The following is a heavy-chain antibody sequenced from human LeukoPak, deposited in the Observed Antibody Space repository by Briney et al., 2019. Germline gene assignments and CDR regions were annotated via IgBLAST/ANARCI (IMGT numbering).Heavy chain of an antibody. CDR1: GGSISSYY. D-gene: IGHD6-13*01. CDR3: ASKYAAAGTYVDY. CDR2: LFYSGST. J-gene: IGHJ4*02. V-gene: IGHV4-59*01. Sequence: SETLSLTCTVSGGSISSYYWSWIRQPPGKGLEWIAYLFYSGSTDYNPSLESRVTISVDTSKNQFSLKLRSVTAADTAVYYCASKYAAAGTYVDYWGQGTLVTVSS.